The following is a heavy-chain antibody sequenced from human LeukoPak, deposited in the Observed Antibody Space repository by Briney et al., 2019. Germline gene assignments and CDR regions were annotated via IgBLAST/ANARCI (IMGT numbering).Heavy chain of an antibody. CDR1: GGSIGSSSYY. CDR3: ARDLRLGYMDV. J-gene: IGHJ6*03. D-gene: IGHD5-12*01. Sequence: SETLSLTCTVSGGSIGSSSYYWSWIRQPPGKGLEWIGYIYYSGSTNYNPSLKSRVTISVDTSKNQFSLKLSSVTAADTAVYYCARDLRLGYMDVWGKGTTVTISS. CDR2: IYYSGST. V-gene: IGHV4-61*01.